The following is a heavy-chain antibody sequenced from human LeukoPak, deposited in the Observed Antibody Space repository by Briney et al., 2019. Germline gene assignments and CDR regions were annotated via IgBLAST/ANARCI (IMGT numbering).Heavy chain of an antibody. Sequence: GGSLRLSCAASGFRFSDYWMTWVRQAPGKGLECVANIKTDGSAKYYPDSVKGRFTVSRDNAKNSLYLQMNNMRVEDTAIYYCTKDLSHDSSGWGQGTLVTVSS. CDR2: IKTDGSAK. D-gene: IGHD3-22*01. CDR1: GFRFSDYW. CDR3: TKDLSHDSSG. V-gene: IGHV3-7*01. J-gene: IGHJ4*02.